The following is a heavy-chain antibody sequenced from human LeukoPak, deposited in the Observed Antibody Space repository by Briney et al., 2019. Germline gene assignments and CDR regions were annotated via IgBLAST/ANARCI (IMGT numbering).Heavy chain of an antibody. Sequence: GGSLRLSCAASGFTFSNYDMHWVRQAPGKGLEWVSFIRYDGSNKYYADSVKGRFTISRDNSQNTLYLQMNSLRAEDTAVYYCARTPSWVYYMDVWGKGTTVTVSS. CDR3: ARTPSWVYYMDV. D-gene: IGHD2-15*01. CDR1: GFTFSNYD. J-gene: IGHJ6*03. V-gene: IGHV3-30*02. CDR2: IRYDGSNK.